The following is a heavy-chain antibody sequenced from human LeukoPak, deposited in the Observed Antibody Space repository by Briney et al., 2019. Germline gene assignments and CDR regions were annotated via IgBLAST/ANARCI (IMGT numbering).Heavy chain of an antibody. CDR2: IYTSGST. D-gene: IGHD2-21*01. CDR3: ARLVGSIPYYMDV. Sequence: PSETLSLTCTVSGGSISSYYWSWIRQPPGKGLEGIGCIYTSGSTNYNPSLKSRVTISVDTSKNQFSLKLSSVTAADTAVYYCARLVGSIPYYMDVWGKGTTVTVSS. CDR1: GGSISSYY. J-gene: IGHJ6*03. V-gene: IGHV4-4*09.